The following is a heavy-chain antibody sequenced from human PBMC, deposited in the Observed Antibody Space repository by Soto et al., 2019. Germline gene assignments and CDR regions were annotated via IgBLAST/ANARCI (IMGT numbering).Heavy chain of an antibody. J-gene: IGHJ3*02. CDR1: GCSISSYY. CDR2: IYNSGST. V-gene: IGHV4-59*01. D-gene: IGHD3-10*01. Sequence: SETVSLTCAVSGCSISSYYWSWIRQPPGKGLELIGYIYNSGSTNYNPSLKSRVTISTDTSKNQFSLKLSSVTAADTAVYYCARGGSLVRGVIRGNGAFDIWGQGTMVT. CDR3: ARGGSLVRGVIRGNGAFDI.